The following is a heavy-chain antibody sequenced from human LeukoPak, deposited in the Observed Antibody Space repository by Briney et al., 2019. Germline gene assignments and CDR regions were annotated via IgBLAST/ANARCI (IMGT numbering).Heavy chain of an antibody. CDR3: ARDQDGMGV. J-gene: IGHJ6*02. Sequence: SQTLSLTCDISGDIVSSTIAAWNWIRQSPSRGLEWLGRTCYRSKWYNDYAVSVKSRVTINPDTSKNQFFLQLNSVTPEDTAVYYCARDQDGMGVWGQGTSVTVSS. V-gene: IGHV6-1*01. CDR2: TCYRSKWYN. CDR1: GDIVSSTIAA.